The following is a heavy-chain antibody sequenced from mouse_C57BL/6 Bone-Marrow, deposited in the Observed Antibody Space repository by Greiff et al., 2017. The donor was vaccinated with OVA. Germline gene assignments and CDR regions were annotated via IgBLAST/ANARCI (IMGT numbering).Heavy chain of an antibody. V-gene: IGHV1-80*01. CDR2: LYPGDGDT. CDR1: GYAFSSYW. J-gene: IGHJ3*01. CDR3: ARSSYYYGSKFAY. D-gene: IGHD1-1*01. Sequence: QVQLQQSGAELVKPGASVKISCKASGYAFSSYWMNWVKQRPGKGLEWIGQLYPGDGDTNYNGKFKGKATLTADKSSSTAYMQLSSLTSEDSAVYFCARSSYYYGSKFAYWGQGTLVTVSA.